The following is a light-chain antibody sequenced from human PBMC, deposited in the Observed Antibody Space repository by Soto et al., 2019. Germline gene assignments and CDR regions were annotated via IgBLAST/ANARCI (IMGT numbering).Light chain of an antibody. V-gene: IGKV3-15*01. CDR1: QSVHSH. J-gene: IGKJ1*01. CDR2: GAS. CDR3: QQYDNWPPVT. Sequence: EIVMTQSPAILSVSPGDRVTLSCRASQSVHSHLAWYQQKPGQAPRLLIYGASTRVSGVPVRFSGSGSGTEFTLTISSLQSEDFAVYFCQQYDNWPPVTFGQGTQVEIK.